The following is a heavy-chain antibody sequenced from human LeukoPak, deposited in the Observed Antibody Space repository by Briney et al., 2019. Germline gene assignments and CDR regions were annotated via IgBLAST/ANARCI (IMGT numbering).Heavy chain of an antibody. Sequence: GRSLRLSCAASGFTFDDYAMHWVRQAPGKGLEWVSGISWNSGSIGYADSVKGRFTISRDNAKNSLYLQMNSLRAKDTALYYCAKDDAFDIWGQGTMVTASS. CDR1: GFTFDDYA. V-gene: IGHV3-9*01. CDR2: ISWNSGSI. CDR3: AKDDAFDI. J-gene: IGHJ3*02.